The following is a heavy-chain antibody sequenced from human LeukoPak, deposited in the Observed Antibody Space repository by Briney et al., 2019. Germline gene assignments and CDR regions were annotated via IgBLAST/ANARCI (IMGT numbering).Heavy chain of an antibody. V-gene: IGHV4-38-2*02. Sequence: SETLSLTCTASGYSISSGYYWGWIRQPPGKGLEWIGSIYHSGSTNYNPSLKSRVTISLDTSKNQFSLKLSSVTAADTAVYYCARGVVAAAGRTFDFWGQGTLVTVSS. D-gene: IGHD6-13*01. CDR1: GYSISSGYY. J-gene: IGHJ4*02. CDR2: IYHSGST. CDR3: ARGVVAAAGRTFDF.